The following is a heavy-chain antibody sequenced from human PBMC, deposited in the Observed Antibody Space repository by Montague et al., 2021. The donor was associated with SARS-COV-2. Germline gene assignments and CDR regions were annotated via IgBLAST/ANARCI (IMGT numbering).Heavy chain of an antibody. V-gene: IGHV4-39*07. D-gene: IGHD3-10*01. Sequence: SETLSLTCTVPGDGTGDRKSTRLNSSHQKSTYVVFCWNIKYSGLTFYNPSLESRVTISVDTSKKQFSLKVNSVTSADTAVYYCAKDGEALAWGTFDIWGQGTMVTGAS. J-gene: IGHJ3*02. CDR3: AKDGEALAWGTFDI. CDR2: IKYSGLT. CDR1: GDGTGDRKS.